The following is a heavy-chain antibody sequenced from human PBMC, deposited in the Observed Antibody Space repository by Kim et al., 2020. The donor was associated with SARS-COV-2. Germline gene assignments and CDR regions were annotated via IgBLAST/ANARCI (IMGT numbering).Heavy chain of an antibody. CDR2: IYPGDSDT. D-gene: IGHD2-2*01. V-gene: IGHV5-51*01. J-gene: IGHJ5*02. Sequence: GESLKISCKGSGYSFTSYWIGWVRQMPGKGLEWMGIIYPGDSDTRYSPSFQGQVTISADKSISNAYLQWSSLKASDTAMYYCARQDIVVVPAAMWTPPNWFDPWGQGTLVTVSS. CDR3: ARQDIVVVPAAMWTPPNWFDP. CDR1: GYSFTSYW.